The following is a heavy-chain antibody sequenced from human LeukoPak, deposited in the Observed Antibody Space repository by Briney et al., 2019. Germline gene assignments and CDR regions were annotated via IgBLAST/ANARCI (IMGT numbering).Heavy chain of an antibody. D-gene: IGHD3-22*01. J-gene: IGHJ4*02. CDR2: ISYDGSNK. CDR3: AKEKHYYDSSGIDY. V-gene: IGHV3-30*18. CDR1: GFTFSSYG. Sequence: GRSLRLSCAASGFTFSSYGMHWVRQAPGKGLEWVAVISYDGSNKYYADSVKGRFTISRDNSKNTLYLQMNSLRAEDTAVYYCAKEKHYYDSSGIDYWGQGTLVTVSS.